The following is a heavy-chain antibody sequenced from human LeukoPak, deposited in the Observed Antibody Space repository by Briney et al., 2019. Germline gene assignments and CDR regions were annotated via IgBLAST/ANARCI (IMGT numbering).Heavy chain of an antibody. CDR1: GGSISSYY. V-gene: IGHV4-59*01. CDR2: IYYSGST. Sequence: SETLSLTCTVSGGSISSYYWSWIRQPPGKGLEWIGYIYYSGSTNYNPSLKSRVTISVDTSKNQFSLKLSSVTAADTAVYYCAREGITMDRGVISWWFDPWGQGTLVTVSS. D-gene: IGHD3-10*01. CDR3: AREGITMDRGVISWWFDP. J-gene: IGHJ5*02.